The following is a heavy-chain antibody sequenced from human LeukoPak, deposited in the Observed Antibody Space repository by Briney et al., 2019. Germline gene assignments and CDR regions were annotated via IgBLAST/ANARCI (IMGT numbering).Heavy chain of an antibody. CDR1: GFTFKRYG. CDR3: ARDWYYDSSGYFHY. J-gene: IGHJ4*02. D-gene: IGHD3-22*01. V-gene: IGHV3-33*01. Sequence: PGGSLRLSCAASGFTFKRYGMHWVRQAPGKGLEWVAFIWHDGTNQTYAESGKSRFTISRDNSKKMLYVQMNSLRVDDTAIYYCARDWYYDSSGYFHYWGQGTLVTVSS. CDR2: IWHDGTNQ.